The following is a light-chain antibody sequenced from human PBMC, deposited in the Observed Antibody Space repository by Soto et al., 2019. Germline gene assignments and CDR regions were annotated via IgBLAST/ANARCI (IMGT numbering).Light chain of an antibody. CDR3: QQLNSYPRT. Sequence: IQLTQSPSSLSASVGDRVTITCRASQGISSYLAWYQQKPGKAPKLLIYAASTLQSGVPSRFSGSGSGTDSTLTISSLQPEDFVTYYCQQLNSYPRTFGPGTKVDIK. J-gene: IGKJ3*01. CDR2: AAS. CDR1: QGISSY. V-gene: IGKV1-9*01.